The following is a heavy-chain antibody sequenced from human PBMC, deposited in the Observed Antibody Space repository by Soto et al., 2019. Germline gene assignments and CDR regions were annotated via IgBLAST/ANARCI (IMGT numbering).Heavy chain of an antibody. J-gene: IGHJ4*02. Sequence: EVQLVESGGGLVQPGGSLRLSCAASGFNFGNNWMHWVRQAPGKGLEWVSRMNSDGRTTNYADSVKGRFTVSRDNAKNTLYLQMNSLRAEDTAAYYCATAEVDYWGPGTLVTVSS. CDR3: ATAEVDY. CDR2: MNSDGRTT. V-gene: IGHV3-74*01. CDR1: GFNFGNNW.